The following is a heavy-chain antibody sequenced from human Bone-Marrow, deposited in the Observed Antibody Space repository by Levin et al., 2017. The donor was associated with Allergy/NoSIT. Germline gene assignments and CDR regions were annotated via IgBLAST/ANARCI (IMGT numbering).Heavy chain of an antibody. CDR3: AKDDRSVQRFLEWSLPYFDS. Sequence: SLKISCAASGFDFDDYAMHWVRKVPGKGLEWVSGLDWNGGNIDYADSVKGRFTISRDNGQNSVYLQMNSVRPEDTAVYYCAKDDRSVQRFLEWSLPYFDSWGQGTLVTVSS. V-gene: IGHV3-9*01. D-gene: IGHD3-3*01. CDR2: LDWNGGNI. J-gene: IGHJ4*02. CDR1: GFDFDDYA.